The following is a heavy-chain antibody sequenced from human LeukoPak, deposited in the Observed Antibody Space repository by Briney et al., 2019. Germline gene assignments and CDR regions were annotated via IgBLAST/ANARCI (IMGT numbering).Heavy chain of an antibody. CDR2: ISYDGSNK. CDR3: ARELEIAVAGTLGY. V-gene: IGHV3-30*02. CDR1: GFTFSSYA. J-gene: IGHJ4*02. D-gene: IGHD6-19*01. Sequence: GGSLRLSCAASGFTFSSYAMHWVRQAPGKGLEWMAFISYDGSNKYYADSVKGRFTISRDHSKNTLYLQMKSLRAEDTAVYYCARELEIAVAGTLGYWGQGTLVSVSS.